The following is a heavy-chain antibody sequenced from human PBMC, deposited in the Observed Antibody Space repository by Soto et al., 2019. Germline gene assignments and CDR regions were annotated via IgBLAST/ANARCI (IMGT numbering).Heavy chain of an antibody. V-gene: IGHV4-4*02. Sequence: SETLSLTCAVSGGSISSSNWWSWVRQPPGKGLEWIGEIYHSGSTNYNPSLKSRVTISVDTSKNQFSLKLSSVTAADTAVYYCARYCSSTSCPGHNWFDPWGQGTLVTVSS. D-gene: IGHD2-2*01. CDR3: ARYCSSTSCPGHNWFDP. J-gene: IGHJ5*02. CDR2: IYHSGST. CDR1: GGSISSSNW.